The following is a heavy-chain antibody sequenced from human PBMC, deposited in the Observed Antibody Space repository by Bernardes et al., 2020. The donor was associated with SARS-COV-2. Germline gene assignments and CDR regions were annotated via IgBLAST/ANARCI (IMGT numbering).Heavy chain of an antibody. D-gene: IGHD1-1*01. J-gene: IGHJ4*02. V-gene: IGHV3-33*01. Sequence: SLRLSCSATGFTFSNYGMHWFRQAPGKGLEWVAVIWYDGSNKYYGDSVKGRFTISRDDSKNMLYLQMDSLRVEDTAVYFCARERQIHLSDWGQGTLVTVSS. CDR1: GFTFSNYG. CDR2: IWYDGSNK. CDR3: ARERQIHLSD.